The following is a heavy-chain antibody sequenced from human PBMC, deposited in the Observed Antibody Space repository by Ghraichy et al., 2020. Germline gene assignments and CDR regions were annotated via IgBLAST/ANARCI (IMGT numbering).Heavy chain of an antibody. CDR3: AKDSKLTSVGYYYDSSGYYYGADY. D-gene: IGHD3-22*01. CDR2: IRYDGSNK. Sequence: GGSLRLSCAASGFTFSSYGMHWVRKAPGKGLERVAIIRYDGSNKYYADSVKGRFTISRDNSKNTLYLQMNSLRAADTAVYYCAKDSKLTSVGYYYDSSGYYYGADYWGQGTLVTVSS. V-gene: IGHV3-30*02. J-gene: IGHJ4*02. CDR1: GFTFSSYG.